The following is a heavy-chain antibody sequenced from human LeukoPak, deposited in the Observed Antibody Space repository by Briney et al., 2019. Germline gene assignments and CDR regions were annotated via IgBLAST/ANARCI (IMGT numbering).Heavy chain of an antibody. CDR3: ARGFPTYYYDSSGYPIFDY. CDR1: GFTFSSHG. Sequence: GGSLRLSCAASGFTFSSHGMHWVRQAPGKGLEWVAVIRYDGSNQYYADYVKGRFTISRDNSKNTLYLQMISLRAEDTAVYYCARGFPTYYYDSSGYPIFDYWGQGTLVTVSS. D-gene: IGHD3-22*01. CDR2: IRYDGSNQ. V-gene: IGHV3-33*01. J-gene: IGHJ4*02.